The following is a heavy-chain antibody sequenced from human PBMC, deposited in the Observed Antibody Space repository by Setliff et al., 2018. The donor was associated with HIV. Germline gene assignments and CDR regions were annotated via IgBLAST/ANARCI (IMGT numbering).Heavy chain of an antibody. CDR2: VDPEDGET. V-gene: IGHV1-69-2*01. Sequence: ASVKVSCKASGYTFTDYYMHWVKQAPGKGPEWMGRVDPEDGETIYAEKFQGRVTITADTSTDTAYMELSSLTSEDTAVYYCATVVFIVVAGHTPTCDYWGQGTLVTVSS. D-gene: IGHD6-19*01. CDR3: ATVVFIVVAGHTPTCDY. CDR1: GYTFTDYY. J-gene: IGHJ4*02.